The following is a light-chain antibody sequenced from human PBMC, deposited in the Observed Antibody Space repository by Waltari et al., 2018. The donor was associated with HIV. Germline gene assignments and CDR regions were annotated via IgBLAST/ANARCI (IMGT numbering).Light chain of an antibody. J-gene: IGLJ2*01. CDR1: SSDVGGYNA. CDR2: EVS. CDR3: SSYTSSDTVV. Sequence: QSALTPPASVSGSPGQSISISCTGTSSDVGGYNAVSWYQQHPAKAPKLVILEVSNRPSGVSNRFSGSKSGNRASLTISGLQAEDEAYYYCSSYTSSDTVVFGGGTKVTVL. V-gene: IGLV2-14*01.